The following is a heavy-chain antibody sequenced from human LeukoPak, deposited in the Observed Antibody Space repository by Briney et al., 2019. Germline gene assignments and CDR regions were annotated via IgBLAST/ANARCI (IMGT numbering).Heavy chain of an antibody. Sequence: GGSLRLSCAASGFSFASYEMNWVRQAPGKGLEWVSHISSDGRVETYLGSVRGRFTMSRDNAKDLLFLQMNGLRAEDTAVYYCARDSLNGPFVISLDYWGQGALVTVSS. CDR2: ISSDGRVE. CDR3: ARDSLNGPFVISLDY. J-gene: IGHJ4*02. D-gene: IGHD3-9*01. CDR1: GFSFASYE. V-gene: IGHV3-48*03.